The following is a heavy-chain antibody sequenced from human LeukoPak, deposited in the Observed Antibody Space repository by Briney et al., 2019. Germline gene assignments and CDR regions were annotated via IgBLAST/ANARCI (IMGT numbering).Heavy chain of an antibody. CDR2: IWYDGSNK. CDR3: AKAPANSGYDSDWFDP. J-gene: IGHJ5*02. V-gene: IGHV3-30*02. Sequence: GGSLRLSCAASGFTFSSYGMHWVRQAPGKGLEWVAVIWYDGSNKYYADSVKGRFTISRDNSKNTLYLQMNSLRAEDTAVYYCAKAPANSGYDSDWFDPWGQGTLVTVSS. D-gene: IGHD5-12*01. CDR1: GFTFSSYG.